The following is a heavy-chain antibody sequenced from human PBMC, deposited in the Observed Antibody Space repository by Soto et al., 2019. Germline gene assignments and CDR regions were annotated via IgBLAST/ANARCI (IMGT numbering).Heavy chain of an antibody. V-gene: IGHV3-33*03. D-gene: IGHD3-22*01. CDR2: IWYDGNKK. CDR1: GFTFSING. CDR3: VVDTSGLLDY. Sequence: PGGSLRLSCAASGFTFSINGMHWVRHAPGKGLEWVAVIWYDGNKKYYGDSVRGRFTISRDNSKNTLYLEMNSLRAEDTAVYYCVVDTSGLLDYWGQGTQVTVSS. J-gene: IGHJ4*02.